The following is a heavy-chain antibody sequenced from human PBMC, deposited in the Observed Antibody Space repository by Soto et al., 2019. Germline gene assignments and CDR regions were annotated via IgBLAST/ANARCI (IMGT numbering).Heavy chain of an antibody. CDR1: GYTFTSYG. D-gene: IGHD2-15*01. J-gene: IGHJ5*02. CDR2: ISAYNGNT. V-gene: IGHV1-18*04. CDR3: ASYLGYCSSGSCDSGLFDP. Sequence: ASVKVSCKASGYTFTSYGISWVRQAPGQGREWRGWISAYNGNTNYAQKLQGRVTMTTDTSTSTAYMELRSLRSDDTAVYYCASYLGYCSSGSCDSGLFDPWGQGTLVTVSS.